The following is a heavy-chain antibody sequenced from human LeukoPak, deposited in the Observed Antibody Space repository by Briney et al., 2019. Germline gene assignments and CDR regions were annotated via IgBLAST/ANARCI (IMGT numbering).Heavy chain of an antibody. V-gene: IGHV3-74*01. CDR3: TRGRGYSYGWIGEKLLDY. J-gene: IGHJ4*02. CDR1: GFTFSKHW. D-gene: IGHD5-18*01. Sequence: GSLRLSCAASGFTFSKHWMHWVRQPPGKGLVWVSRINSDGSSTTYADSVKGRFTISRDNAKNTLYLQMNSLKTEDTAVYYCTRGRGYSYGWIGEKLLDYWGQGTLVTVSS. CDR2: INSDGSST.